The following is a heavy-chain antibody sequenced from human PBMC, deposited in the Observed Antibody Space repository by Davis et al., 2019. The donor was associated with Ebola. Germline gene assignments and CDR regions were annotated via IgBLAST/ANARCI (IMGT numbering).Heavy chain of an antibody. CDR2: INHIGST. J-gene: IGHJ4*02. CDR3: ARSRWFSPHYFDY. Sequence: SETLSLTCAVYGGSFSGYYWSWIRQPPGKGLEWIGEINHIGSTNYNPSLKSRVTISVDTSKNQFSLKLSSVTAADTAVYYCARSRWFSPHYFDYWGQGTLVTVSS. D-gene: IGHD3-10*01. V-gene: IGHV4-34*01. CDR1: GGSFSGYY.